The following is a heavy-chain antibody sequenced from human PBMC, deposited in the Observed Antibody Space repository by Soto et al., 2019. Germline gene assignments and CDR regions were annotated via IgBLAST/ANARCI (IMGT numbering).Heavy chain of an antibody. Sequence: PGVSLRLSCAASGFTFSGYSMVWGRQAPGKGLEWISYIFVSSTIIYDADPVKGRFTVSRDNAQTSLSRQRNSLRVEDTGIYYSPRDKDWAFDKWGEGARVTVSS. D-gene: IGHD3-9*01. CDR3: PRDKDWAFDK. CDR1: GFTFSGYS. V-gene: IGHV3-48*04. J-gene: IGHJ4*02. CDR2: IFVSSTII.